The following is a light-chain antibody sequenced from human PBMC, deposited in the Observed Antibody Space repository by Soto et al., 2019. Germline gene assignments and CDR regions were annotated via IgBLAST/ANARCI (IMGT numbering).Light chain of an antibody. J-gene: IGKJ4*01. CDR1: QSVFYSSNNKNY. CDR3: HQYYSTPPVT. Sequence: DIVMTQSPDSLAVSLGERATINCKSSQSVFYSSNNKNYLAWYQQKPGQPPKLLIYWASTRESGVPDRFSGSGSGTDFTLTISSLQAEDVAVYYCHQYYSTPPVTFGGGTKVEIK. CDR2: WAS. V-gene: IGKV4-1*01.